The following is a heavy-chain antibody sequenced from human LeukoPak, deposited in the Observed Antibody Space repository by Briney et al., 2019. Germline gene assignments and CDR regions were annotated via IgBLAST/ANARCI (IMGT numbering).Heavy chain of an antibody. CDR1: GYTFTSYG. Sequence: ASVKVSCKASGYTFTSYGISWVRQAPGQGLEWMGWISAYNGNTSYAQKFQGRVTMTRDTSTSTVYMELSSLRSEGTAVYYCARDFIAAAGDYWGQGTLVTVSS. D-gene: IGHD6-13*01. CDR2: ISAYNGNT. V-gene: IGHV1-18*01. J-gene: IGHJ4*02. CDR3: ARDFIAAAGDY.